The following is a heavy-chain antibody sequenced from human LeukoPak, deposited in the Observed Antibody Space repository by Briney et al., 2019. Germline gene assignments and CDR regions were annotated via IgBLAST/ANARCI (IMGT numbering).Heavy chain of an antibody. Sequence: ASVKVSCKTSGYTFTSYGISWVRQAPGQGLEWMGWIRPHNGNTNYAEKLQGRVTMTTDTSTNTAYMDLRSLTSDDTAVYYFARDHSTSYSPYNWFDPWGQGTPVTVSS. CDR1: GYTFTSYG. CDR3: ARDHSTSYSPYNWFDP. V-gene: IGHV1-18*01. D-gene: IGHD1-26*01. J-gene: IGHJ5*02. CDR2: IRPHNGNT.